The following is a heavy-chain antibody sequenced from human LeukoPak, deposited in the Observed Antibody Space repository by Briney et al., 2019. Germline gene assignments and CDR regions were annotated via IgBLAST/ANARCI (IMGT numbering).Heavy chain of an antibody. CDR1: GFTFDDYA. CDR2: ISWNSGSI. J-gene: IGHJ4*02. Sequence: PGRSLRLSCAASGFTFDDYAMHWVRHAPGKGLEWVSGISWNSGSIGYADSVKGRFTISRDNAKNSLYLQMNSLRAEDTALYYCAKAVAVAAPDYWGQGTLVTVSS. D-gene: IGHD6-19*01. CDR3: AKAVAVAAPDY. V-gene: IGHV3-9*01.